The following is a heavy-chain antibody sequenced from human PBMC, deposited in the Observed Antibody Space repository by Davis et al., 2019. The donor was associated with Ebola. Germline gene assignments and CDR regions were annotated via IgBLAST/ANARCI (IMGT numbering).Heavy chain of an antibody. CDR2: VSGSGRNT. Sequence: GESLKISCAASGFTFSSYAMIWVRQAPGKGLEWVSSVSGSGRNTYYADSVKGRLTISSDNSRNTVYLEMYSLRVEDTAVYYCAKTGRKTWYSDSSGGPHAFDSWGQGTLVTVSS. CDR3: AKTGRKTWYSDSSGGPHAFDS. CDR1: GFTFSSYA. V-gene: IGHV3-23*01. D-gene: IGHD6-6*01. J-gene: IGHJ4*02.